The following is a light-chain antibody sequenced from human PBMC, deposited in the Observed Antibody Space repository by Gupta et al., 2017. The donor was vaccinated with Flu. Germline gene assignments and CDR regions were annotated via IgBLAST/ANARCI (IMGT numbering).Light chain of an antibody. CDR3: QQSDSMPFT. J-gene: IGKJ2*01. CDR2: SAS. V-gene: IGKV1-39*01. CDR1: QGISNY. Sequence: DIQMTQFPSSLSASIGDRVTITCRASQGISNYLHWYHQKPGKAPRLLIYSASNLQSGVPSRFSGSGSGTDFTLTISRLQPEDFATYFCQQSDSMPFTFGQGTKIEIK.